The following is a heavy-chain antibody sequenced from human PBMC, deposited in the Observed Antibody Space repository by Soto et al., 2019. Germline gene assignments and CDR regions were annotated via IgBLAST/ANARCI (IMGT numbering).Heavy chain of an antibody. CDR3: AADIAVAGTVENWFDP. CDR2: IVVGSGNT. CDR1: GFTFTSSA. Sequence: ASVKVSCKASGFTFTSSAVQWVRQARGQRLEWIGWIVVGSGNTNYAQKFQERVTITRDMSTSTAYMELSSLRSEDTAVYYCAADIAVAGTVENWFDPWGQGTLVTVSS. V-gene: IGHV1-58*01. D-gene: IGHD6-19*01. J-gene: IGHJ5*02.